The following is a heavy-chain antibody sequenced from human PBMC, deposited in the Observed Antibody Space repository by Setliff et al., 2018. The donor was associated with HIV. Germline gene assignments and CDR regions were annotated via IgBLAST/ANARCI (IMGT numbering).Heavy chain of an antibody. CDR2: INHSGGT. D-gene: IGHD3-16*01. Sequence: KLPETLSLTCAVYNGSFNGYYWSWIRQPPGKGLEWIGEINHSGGTTYNPSLNGRVGISVDTSKNQFSLKLITLTVADTAVYYCALLEVPFIGGRIPSFWGQGTLVTVSS. CDR3: ALLEVPFIGGRIPSF. CDR1: NGSFNGYY. J-gene: IGHJ4*02. V-gene: IGHV4-34*01.